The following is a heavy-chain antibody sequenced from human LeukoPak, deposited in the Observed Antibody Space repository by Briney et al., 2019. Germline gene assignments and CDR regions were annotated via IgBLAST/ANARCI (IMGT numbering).Heavy chain of an antibody. V-gene: IGHV3-33*06. D-gene: IGHD3-9*01. CDR3: AKGGLRYFDWLHFDY. CDR2: IWYDGSNK. CDR1: GFTFSSYG. J-gene: IGHJ4*02. Sequence: GGSLRPSWAAWGFTFSSYGMHWVGQAAGKGREWVAVIWYDGSNKYYAASVKGRFTISRDNSKNTLYLQLNSLRAEDTAVYYCAKGGLRYFDWLHFDYWGQGTLVTVSS.